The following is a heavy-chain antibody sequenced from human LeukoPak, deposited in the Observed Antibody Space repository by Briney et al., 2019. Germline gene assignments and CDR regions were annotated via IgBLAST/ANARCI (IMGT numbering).Heavy chain of an antibody. CDR1: GGSISSYY. V-gene: IGHV4-59*01. D-gene: IGHD5-24*01. Sequence: SETLSLTCTVSGGSISSYYWSWIRQPPGKGLEWIGYIYYSGSTNYNPSLKSRVTMSVDTSKNQFSLKLSSVTAADTAVYYCARWLQFGGLFDYWGQGTLVTVSS. CDR3: ARWLQFGGLFDY. J-gene: IGHJ4*02. CDR2: IYYSGST.